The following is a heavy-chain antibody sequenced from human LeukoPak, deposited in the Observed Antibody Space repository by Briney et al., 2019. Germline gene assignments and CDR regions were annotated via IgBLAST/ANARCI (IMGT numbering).Heavy chain of an antibody. V-gene: IGHV5-51*01. D-gene: IGHD3-16*01. CDR3: AKGGDNSAFLFY. Sequence: GESLKISCKGSGYSFTNYWIGWVRQMPGRGLEWMGIIYPGDSDTRSSPSFQGQVTFSADKSISTAYLQWSSLEASDSAMYYCAKGGDNSAFLFYWGQGTMVTVSA. CDR2: IYPGDSDT. CDR1: GYSFTNYW. J-gene: IGHJ4*02.